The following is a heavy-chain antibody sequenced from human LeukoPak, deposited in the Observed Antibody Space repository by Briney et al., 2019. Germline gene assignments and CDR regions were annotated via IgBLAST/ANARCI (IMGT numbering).Heavy chain of an antibody. J-gene: IGHJ3*02. CDR2: VSASGSA. V-gene: IGHV4-61*02. CDR3: ARQSGDTALATRAFDI. D-gene: IGHD5-18*01. CDR1: GGSVSSSTYY. Sequence: SQTLSLTCTVSGGSVSSSTYYWSWIRQPAGKGLEWLGRVSASGSATYNPSLKSRVTISVDTSKNQFSLNLSSVTAADTALYYCARQSGDTALATRAFDIWGQGTMVTVSS.